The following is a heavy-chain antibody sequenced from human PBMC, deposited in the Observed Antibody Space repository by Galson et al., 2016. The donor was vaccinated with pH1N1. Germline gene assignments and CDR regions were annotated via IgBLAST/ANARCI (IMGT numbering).Heavy chain of an antibody. CDR3: ARSCSGGGCYPNYFYYAMDV. CDR1: GHTFTRYD. Sequence: SVKVSCKASGHTFTRYDINWVRQATGQGLEWMGWMNPNSGNTGYAQKFQGRITLTRNTSISTAYMVLNSLRSEDTAVYYCARSCSGGGCYPNYFYYAMDVWGQGTTVTVSS. D-gene: IGHD2-15*01. J-gene: IGHJ6*02. CDR2: MNPNSGNT. V-gene: IGHV1-8*01.